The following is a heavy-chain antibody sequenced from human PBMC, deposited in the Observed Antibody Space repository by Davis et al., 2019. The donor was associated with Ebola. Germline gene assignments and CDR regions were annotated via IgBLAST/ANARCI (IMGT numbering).Heavy chain of an antibody. V-gene: IGHV1-2*04. CDR3: ARLVGGTGGYGMDV. CDR2: INPNSGGT. CDR1: GYTFTSYD. Sequence: AASVKVSCKASGYTFTSYDINWVRQATGQGLEWMGWINPNSGGTNYAQKFQGWVTMTRDTSISTAYMELSRLRSDDTAVYYCARLVGGTGGYGMDVWGQGTTVTVSS. J-gene: IGHJ6*02. D-gene: IGHD1-1*01.